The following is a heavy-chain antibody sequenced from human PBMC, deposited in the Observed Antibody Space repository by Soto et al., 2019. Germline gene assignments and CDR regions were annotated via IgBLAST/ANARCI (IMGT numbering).Heavy chain of an antibody. CDR2: INPRTGST. V-gene: IGHV1-46*01. CDR3: ARDGGLLTASWHYDL. Sequence: QVQLVQSGADVKKPGTSVKVSCKAAGYSFTNYCMYWVRQAPGQGLEWMGMINPRTGSTRYAQKFQDRVTLTRDTSTTTVYMELSTLISDDTAVYYCARDGGLLTASWHYDLWCPCTLVTVSS. J-gene: IGHJ2*01. CDR1: GYSFTNYC. D-gene: IGHD2-15*01.